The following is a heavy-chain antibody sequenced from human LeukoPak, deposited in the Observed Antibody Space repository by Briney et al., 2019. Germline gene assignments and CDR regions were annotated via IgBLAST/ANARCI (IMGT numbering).Heavy chain of an antibody. J-gene: IGHJ4*02. CDR2: IYYSGST. Sequence: PSESLSLTFTVCGASITGYYWTWMRQPRAKGLEWIGYIYYSGSTSYNPSLKSRVTISLDTSKNQFSLKMTSVTAADTAVYYCARYQLPDYWGPGTLVTVSS. D-gene: IGHD2-2*01. V-gene: IGHV4-59*01. CDR1: GASITGYY. CDR3: ARYQLPDY.